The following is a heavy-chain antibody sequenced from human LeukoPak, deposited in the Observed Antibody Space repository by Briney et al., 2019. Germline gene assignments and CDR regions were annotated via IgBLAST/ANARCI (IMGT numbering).Heavy chain of an antibody. CDR1: GFTFSDNY. J-gene: IGHJ4*02. CDR2: ISGNGGVI. Sequence: GGSLRLSCAASGFTFSDNYMTWVRQAPGKGLEWLSYISGNGGVIQYADSVKGRFTISRDNAKNSLYLQMNSLRAEDTALYYCAKSSGYDTPAAGWGQGTLVTVSS. CDR3: AKSSGYDTPAAG. V-gene: IGHV3-11*01. D-gene: IGHD5-12*01.